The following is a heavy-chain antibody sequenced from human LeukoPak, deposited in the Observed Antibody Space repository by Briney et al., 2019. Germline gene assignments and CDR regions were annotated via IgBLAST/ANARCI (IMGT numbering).Heavy chain of an antibody. CDR2: IYVTGT. CDR1: GGSIGTYY. J-gene: IGHJ6*03. CDR3: ARHIGGGIEDMDV. Sequence: SETLSLTCTVSGGSIGTYYWSWIRQSPGKGLEWIGYIYVTGTRYNPYLQSRVTISVDRSRNQFFLKMSSVTAADTAVYYCARHIGGGIEDMDVWGKRTKVILSS. D-gene: IGHD3-16*02. V-gene: IGHV4-59*08.